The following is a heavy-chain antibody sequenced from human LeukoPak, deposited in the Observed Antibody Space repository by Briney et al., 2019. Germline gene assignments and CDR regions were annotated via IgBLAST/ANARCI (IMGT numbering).Heavy chain of an antibody. V-gene: IGHV3-74*01. CDR1: GLTLRNYW. Sequence: GGSLRLSCAASGLTLRNYWMHWVRQGPGKGLVWVSRISSDGSSTTYADSVKGRFTISRDNAKNTLFLQMDSLRAEDTAVYYCAGGLRDYYYTIGYWAQGTLVTVSS. J-gene: IGHJ4*02. D-gene: IGHD3-3*01. CDR3: AGGLRDYYYTIGY. CDR2: ISSDGSST.